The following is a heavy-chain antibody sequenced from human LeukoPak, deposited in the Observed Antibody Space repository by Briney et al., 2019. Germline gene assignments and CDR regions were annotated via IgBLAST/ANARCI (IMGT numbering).Heavy chain of an antibody. CDR2: IYSGGST. V-gene: IGHV3-53*01. CDR1: GFTVSSNY. Sequence: PGGSLRLSCAASGFTVSSNYMSWVRQAPGKGLEWVSVIYSGGSTYYADSVKGRFTISRDNSKNTLYLQMNSLRAEDTAVYYCARDQVPGIAVAGTGGYYYYGMDVWGQGTTVTVSS. D-gene: IGHD6-19*01. J-gene: IGHJ6*02. CDR3: ARDQVPGIAVAGTGGYYYYGMDV.